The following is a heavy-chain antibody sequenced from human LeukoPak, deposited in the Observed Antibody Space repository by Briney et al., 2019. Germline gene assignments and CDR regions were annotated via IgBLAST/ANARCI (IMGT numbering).Heavy chain of an antibody. J-gene: IGHJ4*02. Sequence: SETLSLTCTVSGGSISSGSYYWNWIRQPAGKGLEWIGRIYTSGSTNYNPSLKSRITISVDTSKNQFSLRLSSVTAADTAVYYCARHGLLIVGATPELIDYWGQGTLVTVSS. CDR3: ARHGLLIVGATPELIDY. V-gene: IGHV4-61*02. D-gene: IGHD1-26*01. CDR2: IYTSGST. CDR1: GGSISSGSYY.